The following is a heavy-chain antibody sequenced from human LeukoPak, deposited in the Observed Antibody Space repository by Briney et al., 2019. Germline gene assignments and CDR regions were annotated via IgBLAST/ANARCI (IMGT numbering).Heavy chain of an antibody. CDR2: ISYDGSNK. Sequence: GGSLRLSCAASGLTFSGYAMYWVRQAPGKGLEWVAVISYDGSNKYYADSVKGQFTISRDNSKNTLYLQMNSLRIEDTAVYYCARGSPPDYWGQGTLVTVSS. J-gene: IGHJ4*02. CDR1: GLTFSGYA. V-gene: IGHV3-30-3*01. CDR3: ARGSPPDY.